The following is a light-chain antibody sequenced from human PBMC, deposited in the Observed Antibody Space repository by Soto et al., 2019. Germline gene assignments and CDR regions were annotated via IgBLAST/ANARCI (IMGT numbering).Light chain of an antibody. Sequence: QSALTQPPSASGSPGQSVTISCTGTSSDIGGYNYVSWYQQHPGKAPKLMIYEVTKRPSGVPDRFSGSKSGNTASLTVSGLQAEDEANYYGSSYAGSNYLGVVGTGTKVTVL. CDR1: SSDIGGYNY. J-gene: IGLJ1*01. V-gene: IGLV2-8*01. CDR2: EVT. CDR3: SSYAGSNYLGV.